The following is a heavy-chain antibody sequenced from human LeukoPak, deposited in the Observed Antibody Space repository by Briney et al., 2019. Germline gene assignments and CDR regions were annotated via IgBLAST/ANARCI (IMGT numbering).Heavy chain of an antibody. J-gene: IGHJ4*02. Sequence: PSETLSLTCTVSGGSISSSSYYWGWIRQPPGKGLEWIGSTYYSGSTYYNPSLKSRVTISVDTSKNQFSLKLSSVTAADTAVYYCARGIAAAVRIDYWGQGTLVTVSS. CDR3: ARGIAAAVRIDY. CDR1: GGSISSSSYY. V-gene: IGHV4-39*07. CDR2: TYYSGST. D-gene: IGHD6-13*01.